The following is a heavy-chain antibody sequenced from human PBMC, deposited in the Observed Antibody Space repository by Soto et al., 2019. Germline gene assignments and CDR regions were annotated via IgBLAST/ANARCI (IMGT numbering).Heavy chain of an antibody. CDR2: IIPIFGTA. D-gene: IGHD4-17*01. J-gene: IGHJ2*01. CDR1: GGTFSSYA. Sequence: QVQLVQSGAEVKKPGSSVKVSCKASGGTFSSYAISWVRQAPGQGLEWMGGIIPIFGTANYAQKLQGRVTITADESTSTAYMELSSVRSEDTAVYYCARVQTTVVTSAPWYFDLWGRGTLVTVSS. V-gene: IGHV1-69*12. CDR3: ARVQTTVVTSAPWYFDL.